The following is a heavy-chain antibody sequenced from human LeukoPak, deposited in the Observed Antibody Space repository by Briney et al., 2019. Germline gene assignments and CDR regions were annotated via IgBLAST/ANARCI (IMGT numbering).Heavy chain of an antibody. CDR2: ISGSGGST. Sequence: GGSLRLSCAASGFTFSSYAMSWVRQAPGKGLEWVSAISGSGGSTYYADSVKGRFTISRDNSKTTLYLQMNSLRAEDTAVYYCAKGGFTRYGSGSYYRDWGQGTLVTVSS. D-gene: IGHD3-10*01. J-gene: IGHJ4*02. V-gene: IGHV3-23*01. CDR3: AKGGFTRYGSGSYYRD. CDR1: GFTFSSYA.